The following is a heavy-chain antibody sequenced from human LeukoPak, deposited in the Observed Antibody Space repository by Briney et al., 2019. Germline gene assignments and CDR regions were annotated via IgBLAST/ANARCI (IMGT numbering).Heavy chain of an antibody. D-gene: IGHD6-13*01. CDR3: TTDDPVRSPSIAAAGRDYYYYYGMDV. J-gene: IGHJ6*02. V-gene: IGHV3-15*01. Sequence: GGSLRLSCAASGFTFSNSWMSWVRQAPGKGLEWVGRIKSKTDGGTTDYAAPVKGRFTISRDDSKNTLYLQMNSLKTEDTAVYYCTTDDPVRSPSIAAAGRDYYYYYGMDVWGQGTTVTVSS. CDR1: GFTFSNSW. CDR2: IKSKTDGGTT.